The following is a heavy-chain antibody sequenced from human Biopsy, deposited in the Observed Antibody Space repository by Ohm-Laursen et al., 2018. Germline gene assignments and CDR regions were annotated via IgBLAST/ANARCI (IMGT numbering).Heavy chain of an antibody. Sequence: GTLSLTCAVSGDSISNDYWSWIRQSAGQGLEWIGRIHTSGSTNHNPSLKSRVTMSVDTSKNQFSLKLRSVTAADTAVYYCARGTGKYYVYGAFDIWGQGTMVTVSS. CDR2: IHTSGST. D-gene: IGHD3/OR15-3a*01. CDR3: ARGTGKYYVYGAFDI. CDR1: GDSISNDY. J-gene: IGHJ3*02. V-gene: IGHV4-4*07.